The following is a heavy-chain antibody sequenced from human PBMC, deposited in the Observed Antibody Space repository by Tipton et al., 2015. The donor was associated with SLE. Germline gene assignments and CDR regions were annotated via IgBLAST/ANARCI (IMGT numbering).Heavy chain of an antibody. J-gene: IGHJ4*02. CDR3: ARLGHGSGSFDN. V-gene: IGHV4-34*12. Sequence: TLSLTCTVSGGSISSYYWNWIRQPPGKGLEWIGEIIHSGSTSYNPSLKSRVTISVDTSKNQLSLNLSSVTAGDTAVYYCARLGHGSGSFDNWGQGTLVTVSS. CDR1: GGSISSYY. D-gene: IGHD3-10*01. CDR2: IIHSGST.